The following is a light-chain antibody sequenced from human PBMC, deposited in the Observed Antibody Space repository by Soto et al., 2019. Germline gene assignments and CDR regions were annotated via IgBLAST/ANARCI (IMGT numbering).Light chain of an antibody. Sequence: DIQMTQPPSTLSGSVGDRVTITCRASQGIIGYLAWYQQKPGKAHKVLIYAASILQSGVQSRFSGSAAGTESPITISSLQPDDFATYYCQHYSSHGTFGQGTKVDIK. CDR2: AAS. J-gene: IGKJ1*01. CDR3: QHYSSHGT. V-gene: IGKV1-9*01. CDR1: QGIIGY.